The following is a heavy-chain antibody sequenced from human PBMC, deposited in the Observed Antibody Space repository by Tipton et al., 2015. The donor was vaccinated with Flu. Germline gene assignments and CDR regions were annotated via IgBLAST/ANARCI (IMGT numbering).Heavy chain of an antibody. Sequence: SLRLSCAASGFTFSDYYMSWIRQAPGKGLEWVSYISSSGSTIYYADSVKGRFTISRDNAKNSLYLQMNSLRAEDTAVYYCARDSQYYDGSGYYPDAFDIWGQGTMVTVSS. CDR2: ISSSGSTI. CDR1: GFTFSDYY. CDR3: ARDSQYYDGSGYYPDAFDI. J-gene: IGHJ3*02. V-gene: IGHV3-11*01. D-gene: IGHD3-22*01.